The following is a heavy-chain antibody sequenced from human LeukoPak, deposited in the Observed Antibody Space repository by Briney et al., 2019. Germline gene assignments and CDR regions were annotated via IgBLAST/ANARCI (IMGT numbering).Heavy chain of an antibody. CDR1: GLNFSTYN. D-gene: IGHD1-7*01. J-gene: IGHJ4*02. CDR3: ARESRGNYMPRADY. CDR2: ISSSSSTK. Sequence: GGSLRLSCAASGLNFSTYNMHWVRQAPGKGLEWVSYISSSSSTKYDADFVKGRFTISRDNAKDSLYLQMNSLRAEDTAVYYCARESRGNYMPRADYWGQGTLVTVSS. V-gene: IGHV3-48*04.